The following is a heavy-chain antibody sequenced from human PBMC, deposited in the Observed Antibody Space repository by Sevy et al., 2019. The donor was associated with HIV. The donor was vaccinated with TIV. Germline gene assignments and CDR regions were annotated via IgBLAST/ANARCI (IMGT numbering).Heavy chain of an antibody. D-gene: IGHD3-3*01. CDR2: INHSGST. CDR3: ARGSNYDFWSGYFDY. Sequence: SETLSLTCAVYGGSFSGYYWSWIRQPPGKGLERIGEINHSGSTNYNPSLKSRVTISVDTSKNQFSLKLSSVTAADTAVYYCARGSNYDFWSGYFDYWGQGTLVTVSS. J-gene: IGHJ4*02. CDR1: GGSFSGYY. V-gene: IGHV4-34*01.